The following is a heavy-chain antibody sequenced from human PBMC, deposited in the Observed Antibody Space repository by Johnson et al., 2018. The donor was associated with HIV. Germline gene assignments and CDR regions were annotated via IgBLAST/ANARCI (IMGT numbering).Heavy chain of an antibody. CDR3: TRGSFTDDAFDV. CDR2: IYSGGST. V-gene: IGHV3-66*02. D-gene: IGHD1-26*01. CDR1: SSNY. J-gene: IGHJ3*01. Sequence: AQLVESGGGLVQPGGSLRLSCVGSSNYKSWVRQAPGKGLEWVSVIYSGGSTYYADSVKGRFTISRDTSKNMLYLQMNSLRPEDTAVYYCTRGSFTDDAFDVWGLGTMVTVSS.